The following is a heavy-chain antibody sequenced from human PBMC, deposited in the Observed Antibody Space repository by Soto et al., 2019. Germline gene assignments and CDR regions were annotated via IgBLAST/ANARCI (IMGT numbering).Heavy chain of an antibody. J-gene: IGHJ4*02. Sequence: LSLTCTVSGGSISSYYWSWIRQPPGKGLEWIGYIYYSGSTNYNPSLKSRVTISVDTSKNQFSLKLSSVTAADTAVYYCARTDYGDYSSDYWGQGTLVTVSS. D-gene: IGHD4-17*01. CDR3: ARTDYGDYSSDY. CDR2: IYYSGST. CDR1: GGSISSYY. V-gene: IGHV4-59*08.